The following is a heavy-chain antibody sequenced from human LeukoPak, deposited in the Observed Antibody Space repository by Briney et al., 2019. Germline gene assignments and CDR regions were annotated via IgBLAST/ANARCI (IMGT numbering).Heavy chain of an antibody. J-gene: IGHJ4*02. CDR3: VKGCSSTSCYFDS. CDR1: GFTFSSYA. Sequence: PGGSLRLSCSASGFTFSSYAMHWVRQAPGKGLEYVSAISSNGGSTYYADSVKGRFTISRDNSKNTLYLRMSSLRAEDTAAYYCVKGCSSTSCYFDSWGQGTLVIVSS. V-gene: IGHV3-64D*06. CDR2: ISSNGGST. D-gene: IGHD2-2*01.